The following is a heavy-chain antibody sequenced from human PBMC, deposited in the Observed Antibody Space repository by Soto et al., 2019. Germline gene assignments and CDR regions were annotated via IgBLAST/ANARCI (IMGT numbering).Heavy chain of an antibody. D-gene: IGHD3-10*01. J-gene: IGHJ5*02. CDR1: GYSFQTYS. CDR3: ARNRLLWLEVFDP. CDR2: INAGSGNA. Sequence: ASVKVSCKASGYSFQTYSIHWVRQAPGQRLEWMGSINAGSGNAKYSPKFQDRVTITRDTSATTAYMELSSLRSEDTAVYFCARNRLLWLEVFDPWGQGTLVIVSS. V-gene: IGHV1-3*01.